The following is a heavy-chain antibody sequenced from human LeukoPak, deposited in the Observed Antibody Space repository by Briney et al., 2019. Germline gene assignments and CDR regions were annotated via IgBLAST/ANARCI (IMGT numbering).Heavy chain of an antibody. V-gene: IGHV3-21*04. J-gene: IGHJ4*02. CDR2: ITSSSSYI. D-gene: IGHD2-8*02. CDR1: GFTFNTYN. CDR3: ATYRQVLLPFES. Sequence: GGSLRLSCGASGFTFNTYNMNWVRQAPGQGLEWVSSITSSSSYIYYADSVKGRFTISRDNSKSTLSLQMNSLRAEDTAIYYCATYRQVLLPFESWGQGTLVTVSS.